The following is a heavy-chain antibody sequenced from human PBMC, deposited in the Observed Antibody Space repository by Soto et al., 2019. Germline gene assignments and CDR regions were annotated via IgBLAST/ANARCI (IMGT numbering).Heavy chain of an antibody. CDR1: GFTFSSYS. J-gene: IGHJ5*02. V-gene: IGHV3-21*01. D-gene: IGHD1-26*01. Sequence: PGGSLRLSCAASGFTFSSYSMNWVRKAPGKGLEWVSSISSSSSYIYYADSVKGRFTISRDNAKNSLYLQMNSLRAEDTAVYYCARATPGLGATTTTLVEFDPWGQGTLVTVSS. CDR2: ISSSSSYI. CDR3: ARATPGLGATTTTLVEFDP.